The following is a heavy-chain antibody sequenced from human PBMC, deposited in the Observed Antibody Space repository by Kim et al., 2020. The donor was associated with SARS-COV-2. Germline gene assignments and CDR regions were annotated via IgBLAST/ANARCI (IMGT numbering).Heavy chain of an antibody. V-gene: IGHV3-64D*06. J-gene: IGHJ4*02. Sequence: GGSLRLSCSASGFTFSSYAMHWVRQAPGKGLEYVSAISSNGGSTYYADSVKGRFTISRDNSKNTRYLQMSSLRAEDTAVYYCVKSVLGSGSYGDYWGQGTLVTVSS. D-gene: IGHD1-26*01. CDR2: ISSNGGST. CDR1: GFTFSSYA. CDR3: VKSVLGSGSYGDY.